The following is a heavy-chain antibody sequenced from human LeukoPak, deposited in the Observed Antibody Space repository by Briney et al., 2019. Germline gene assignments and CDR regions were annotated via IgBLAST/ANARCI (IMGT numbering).Heavy chain of an antibody. CDR2: ISGSADST. J-gene: IGHJ4*02. Sequence: GGSLRLSCAASGFTFSNYAMTWVRQAPGKGLEWVSGISGSADSTYYADSVKGRFTISRDNSKNTLYLQMNSLRAEDTAVYYCASTDFWSGYSFDYWGQGTLVTVSS. D-gene: IGHD3-3*01. CDR3: ASTDFWSGYSFDY. V-gene: IGHV3-23*01. CDR1: GFTFSNYA.